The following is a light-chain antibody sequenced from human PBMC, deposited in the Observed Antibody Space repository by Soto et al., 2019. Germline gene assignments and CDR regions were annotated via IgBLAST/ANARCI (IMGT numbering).Light chain of an antibody. V-gene: IGLV3-21*02. Sequence: SYELTQPPSVSVAPGQTARITCGGNNIGSKSVHWYQQKPGQAPMLVVYDDSDRPSGIPERFSGSNSGNTATLTISRVEAGDEADYYCQVWDSSSDHLYVFGTGTKLTVL. CDR3: QVWDSSSDHLYV. J-gene: IGLJ1*01. CDR1: NIGSKS. CDR2: DDS.